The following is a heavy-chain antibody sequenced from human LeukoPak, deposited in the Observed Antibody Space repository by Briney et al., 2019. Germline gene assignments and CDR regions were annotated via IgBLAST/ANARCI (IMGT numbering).Heavy chain of an antibody. D-gene: IGHD6-19*01. CDR1: GGSFSGYY. J-gene: IGHJ4*02. CDR3: ARRSDGIAVAGNLDY. V-gene: IGHV4-34*01. CDR2: INHSGST. Sequence: PSETLSLTCAVYGGSFSGYYWSWLRQPPGKGLEWIGEINHSGSTNYNPSLKSRVTISVDTSKNQFSLKLSSVTAADTAVYYCARRSDGIAVAGNLDYWGQGTLVTVSS.